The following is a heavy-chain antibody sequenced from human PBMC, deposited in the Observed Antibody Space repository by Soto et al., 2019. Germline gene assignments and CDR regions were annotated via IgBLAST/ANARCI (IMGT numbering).Heavy chain of an antibody. CDR2: INPNSGGT. D-gene: IGHD4-17*01. Sequence: ASVKVSFKASGYTFTGYYMHWVRQAPGQGLEWMGWINPNSGGTNYAQKFQGWVTMTRDTSISTAYMELSRLRSDDTAVYYCARDLSTTVTHADGNYYYYYGMDVWGQGTTVTVSS. V-gene: IGHV1-2*04. CDR1: GYTFTGYY. CDR3: ARDLSTTVTHADGNYYYYYGMDV. J-gene: IGHJ6*02.